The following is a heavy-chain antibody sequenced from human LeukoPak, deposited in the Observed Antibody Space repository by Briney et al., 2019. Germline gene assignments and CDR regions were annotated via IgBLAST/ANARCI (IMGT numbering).Heavy chain of an antibody. CDR2: MNPTSGNT. V-gene: IGHV1-8*03. Sequence: ASVKVSCKASGYTFTSHDINWVRQATGQGLEWMGWMNPTSGNTAYAQKFQGRVTITSNASISTAYMELSSLRSEDTAVYYCARGRSMWYYDSSGYYTTSSEYNWFDPWGQGTLVTVSS. D-gene: IGHD3-22*01. CDR3: ARGRSMWYYDSSGYYTTSSEYNWFDP. J-gene: IGHJ5*02. CDR1: GYTFTSHD.